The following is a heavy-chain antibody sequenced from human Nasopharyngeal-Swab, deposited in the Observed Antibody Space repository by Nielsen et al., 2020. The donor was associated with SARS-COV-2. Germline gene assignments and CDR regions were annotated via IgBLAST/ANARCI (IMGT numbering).Heavy chain of an antibody. CDR2: IYSGGST. V-gene: IGHV3-53*01. J-gene: IGHJ6*02. CDR1: GFTVSSNY. CDR3: ASGRGQQPRWDYYYGMDV. D-gene: IGHD6-13*01. Sequence: GGSLRLSCAASGFTVSSNYMSWVRQAPGKGLEWVSVIYSGGSTYYADAVKGRFTIFRDNSKNTLYIQMNSLRAKDTAVYYWASGRGQQPRWDYYYGMDVWGQGTTVTVSS.